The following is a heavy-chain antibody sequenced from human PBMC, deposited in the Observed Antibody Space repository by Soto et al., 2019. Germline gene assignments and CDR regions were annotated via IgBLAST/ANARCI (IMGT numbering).Heavy chain of an antibody. V-gene: IGHV1-69*01. D-gene: IGHD5-12*01. CDR2: IIPIFGTA. CDR1: GGTFSSYA. J-gene: IGHJ6*02. CDR3: AEARDGYNYYYYGMDV. Sequence: QVQLVQSGAEVKKPGSSVKVSCKASGGTFSSYAISWVRQAPGQGLEWMGGIIPIFGTANYAQKFQGRVTITADESTSIAYMELSSLRSEDTAVYYCAEARDGYNYYYYGMDVWGQGTTVTVSS.